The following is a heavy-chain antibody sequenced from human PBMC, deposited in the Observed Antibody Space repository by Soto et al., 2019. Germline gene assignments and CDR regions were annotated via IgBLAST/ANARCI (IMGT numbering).Heavy chain of an antibody. CDR3: ARAPDY. J-gene: IGHJ4*02. CDR1: GGSISSGGYS. Sequence: QLQLQASGSGLVKPSQTLSLTCAVSGGSISSGGYSWSWIRQPPGKGLEWIAYTYHSGSTYYNPSLKSRVTTSVDRSKNQFSPKLSSVTAADTAVYYCARAPDYWGQGTLVTVSS. V-gene: IGHV4-30-2*01. CDR2: TYHSGST.